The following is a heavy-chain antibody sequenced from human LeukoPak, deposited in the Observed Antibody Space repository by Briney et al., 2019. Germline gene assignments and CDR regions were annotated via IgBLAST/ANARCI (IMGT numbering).Heavy chain of an antibody. CDR3: ARLGGYSYGHYFAY. CDR1: GGSFSSYY. D-gene: IGHD5-18*01. J-gene: IGHJ4*02. V-gene: IGHV4-59*08. Sequence: SETLSLTCAVYGGSFSSYYWSWIRQPPGKGLEWIGYIYYSGSTNYNPSLKSRVTISVDTSKNQFSLKLSSVTAADTAVYYCARLGGYSYGHYFAYWGQGTLVTVSS. CDR2: IYYSGST.